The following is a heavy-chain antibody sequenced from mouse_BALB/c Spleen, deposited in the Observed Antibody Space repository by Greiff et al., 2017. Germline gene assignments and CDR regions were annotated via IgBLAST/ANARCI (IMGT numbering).Heavy chain of an antibody. J-gene: IGHJ2*01. Sequence: VQVVESGAELVRPGASVTLSCKASGYTFTDYEMHWVKQTPVHGLEWIGAIDPETGGTAYNQKFKGKATLTADKSSSTAYMELRSLTSEDSAVYYCKTSDYWGQGTTLTVSS. CDR1: GYTFTDYE. CDR3: KTSDY. CDR2: IDPETGGT. V-gene: IGHV1-15*01.